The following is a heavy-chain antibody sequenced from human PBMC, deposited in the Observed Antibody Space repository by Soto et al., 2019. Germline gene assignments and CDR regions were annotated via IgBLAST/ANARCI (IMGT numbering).Heavy chain of an antibody. V-gene: IGHV3-23*01. CDR3: AKDPFYGGEGSDASDI. J-gene: IGHJ3*02. CDR2: ISGSGGST. D-gene: IGHD4-17*01. Sequence: PGGSLRLSCAASGFTFSSYAMSWVRQAPGKGLEWVSAISGSGGSTYYADSVKGRFTISRDNSKNTLYLQMNSLRAEDTAVYYCAKDPFYGGEGSDASDIWGQGTMVTVSS. CDR1: GFTFSSYA.